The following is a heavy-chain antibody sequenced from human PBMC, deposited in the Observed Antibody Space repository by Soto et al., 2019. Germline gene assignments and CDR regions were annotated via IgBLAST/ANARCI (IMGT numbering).Heavy chain of an antibody. D-gene: IGHD6-19*01. CDR3: VRDLIAVAGTPWFDP. V-gene: IGHV1-2*02. Sequence: SVKVSCKASGYTFTGYYMHWVRQAPGQGLEWMGWINPNSGGTNYAQKFQGRVTMTRDTSISTAYMELSRLRSDDTAVYYCVRDLIAVAGTPWFDPWGQGTLVTVSS. CDR1: GYTFTGYY. J-gene: IGHJ5*02. CDR2: INPNSGGT.